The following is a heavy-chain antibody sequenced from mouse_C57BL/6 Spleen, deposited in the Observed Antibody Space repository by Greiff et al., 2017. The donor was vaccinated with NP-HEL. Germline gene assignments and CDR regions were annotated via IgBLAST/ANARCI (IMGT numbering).Heavy chain of an antibody. Sequence: VQLQQSGPGLVAPSQSLSITCTVSGFSLTSYGVPWVRQPPGKGLEWLVVIWSGGSTTYNSALKSRLSISKDNSKSQVVLKMNSLQTEDTAMDYGARAGYAMDYWGQGTSVTASS. CDR3: ARAGYAMDY. J-gene: IGHJ4*01. D-gene: IGHD4-1*01. V-gene: IGHV2-6*03. CDR1: GFSLTSYG. CDR2: IWSGGST.